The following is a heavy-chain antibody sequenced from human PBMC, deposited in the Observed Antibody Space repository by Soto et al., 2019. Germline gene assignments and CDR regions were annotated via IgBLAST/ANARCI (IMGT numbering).Heavy chain of an antibody. J-gene: IGHJ6*03. CDR3: AKSTVARRPDYYYFYYMDV. D-gene: IGHD4-17*01. Sequence: GESLKISCKGSGYSFTNYWIGWVRQMPGKGLEWMGSIHPGDSDTKYSPSFQGQVTISVDKSITTAYLQWSSLKASDTATYYCAKSTVARRPDYYYFYYMDVWGEGTTVTVSS. V-gene: IGHV5-51*01. CDR1: GYSFTNYW. CDR2: IHPGDSDT.